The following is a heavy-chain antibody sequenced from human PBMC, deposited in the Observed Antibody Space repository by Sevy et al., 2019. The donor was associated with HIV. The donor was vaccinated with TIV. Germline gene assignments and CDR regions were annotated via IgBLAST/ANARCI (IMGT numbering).Heavy chain of an antibody. CDR1: GYTFNKYW. Sequence: GESLKIPCKGSGYTFNKYWIGWVRQLPGRGLQWMGLIYPGDSDTRYSPSFQGQVTISADQSINTAYLQWSSLTASDTAIYYCARDNSGDGSAFDIWGQGTLVTVSS. V-gene: IGHV5-51*01. J-gene: IGHJ3*02. D-gene: IGHD3-22*01. CDR2: IYPGDSDT. CDR3: ARDNSGDGSAFDI.